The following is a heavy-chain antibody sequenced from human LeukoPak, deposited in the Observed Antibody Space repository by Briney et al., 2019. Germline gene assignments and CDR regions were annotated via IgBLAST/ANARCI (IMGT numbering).Heavy chain of an antibody. CDR3: ARVPHSNFDAFDI. V-gene: IGHV4-31*03. D-gene: IGHD4-11*01. CDR2: MYYSGST. CDR1: GGSISSGGYY. Sequence: SETLSLTCTVSGGSISSGGYYWSWIRQHPGKGLEWIGYMYYSGSTYYNPSPKSRVTISVDTSKNQFSLKLSSGTAADTAVYYCARVPHSNFDAFDIWGQGTMVTVSS. J-gene: IGHJ3*02.